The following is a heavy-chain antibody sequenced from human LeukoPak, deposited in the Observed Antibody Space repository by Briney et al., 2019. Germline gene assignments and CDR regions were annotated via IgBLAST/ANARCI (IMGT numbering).Heavy chain of an antibody. CDR3: AKDPVNHCASSVCYGLQS. CDR1: GFRLTEHG. V-gene: IGHV3-30*02. CDR2: IRYDDSE. Sequence: AGGSLRLSCAASGFRLTEHGIHWVRQAPGKGLEWLSFIRYDDSEYYADSVKGRFTISRDNSKNTLFLQMHSLRSEDTAVYYCAKDPVNHCASSVCYGLQSWGQGTLVIVSS. J-gene: IGHJ5*02. D-gene: IGHD3-22*01.